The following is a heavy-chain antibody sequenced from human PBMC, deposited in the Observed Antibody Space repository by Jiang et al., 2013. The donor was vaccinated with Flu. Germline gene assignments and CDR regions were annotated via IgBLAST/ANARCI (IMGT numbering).Heavy chain of an antibody. J-gene: IGHJ5*02. CDR3: AREVDTAMVNWFDP. V-gene: IGHV3-66*01. Sequence: PGGSLRLSCAASGFTVSSNYMSWVRQAPGKGLEWVSVIYSGGSTYYADSVKGRFTISRDNSKNTLYLQMNSLRAEDTAVYYCAREVDTAMVNWFDPWGQGTLVTVSS. CDR2: IYSGGST. D-gene: IGHD5-18*01. CDR1: GFTVSSNY.